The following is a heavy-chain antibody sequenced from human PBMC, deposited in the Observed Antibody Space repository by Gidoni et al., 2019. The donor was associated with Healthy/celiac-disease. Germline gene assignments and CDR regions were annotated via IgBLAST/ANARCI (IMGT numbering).Heavy chain of an antibody. Sequence: EVQLVESGGGLVQPGGSLRLSCAASGFTFSSYAMSWVRQAPGKGLEWGSAIRGSGGSTYYADSVKGRFTISRDNSKNTLYLQMNSLRAEDTAVYYCAKDLILQVFPYYGDYGYYFDYWGQGTLVTVSS. J-gene: IGHJ4*02. CDR3: AKDLILQVFPYYGDYGYYFDY. CDR1: GFTFSSYA. V-gene: IGHV3-23*04. CDR2: IRGSGGST. D-gene: IGHD4-17*01.